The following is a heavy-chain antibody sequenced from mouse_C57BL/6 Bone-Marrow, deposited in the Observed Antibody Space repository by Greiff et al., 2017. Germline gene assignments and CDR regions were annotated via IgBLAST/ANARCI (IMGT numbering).Heavy chain of an antibody. CDR1: GFTFSSYG. D-gene: IGHD1-1*01. J-gene: IGHJ2*01. CDR3: ARHRGSSFDY. CDR2: ISSGGSCT. V-gene: IGHV5-6*01. Sequence: EVKLMESGGDLVKPGGSLKLSCAASGFTFSSYGMSWVRQTPDKRLEWVATISSGGSCTYYPDSVKGRFTISRDNAKNTLYLQMSSLKSEDTAMYYCARHRGSSFDYWGQGTTLTVSS.